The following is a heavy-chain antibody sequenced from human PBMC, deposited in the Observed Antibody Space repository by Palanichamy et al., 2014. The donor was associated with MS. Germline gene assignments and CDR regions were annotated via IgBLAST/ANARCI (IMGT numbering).Heavy chain of an antibody. Sequence: EVQLVESEGGLVQPGGSLRLSCAASGFTFSSDSMIWVRQAPGKGLEWVSYISTTGSTKYYADSVRGRFTISRDNAKNSLYLQMNSLRAEDTALYYCASGISATGGGYWGQGTLVTVSS. CDR2: ISTTGSTK. CDR3: ASGISATGGGY. J-gene: IGHJ4*02. CDR1: GFTFSSDS. D-gene: IGHD6-13*01. V-gene: IGHV3-48*04.